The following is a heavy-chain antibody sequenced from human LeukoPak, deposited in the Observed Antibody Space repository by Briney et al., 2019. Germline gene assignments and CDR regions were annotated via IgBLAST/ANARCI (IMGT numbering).Heavy chain of an antibody. V-gene: IGHV4-4*07. CDR2: ISTSGST. D-gene: IGHD2-2*01. J-gene: IGHJ4*02. CDR3: AKGYCRGNSCYDDRGAFDY. CDR1: GGSISSYY. Sequence: SETLSLTCTVSGGSISSYYWSWIRQPAGKGLESIGHISTSGSTNYNPSLKSRVTMSVDTSKNQFSLKLSSVTAADTAVYYCAKGYCRGNSCYDDRGAFDYWGQGTLVTVSS.